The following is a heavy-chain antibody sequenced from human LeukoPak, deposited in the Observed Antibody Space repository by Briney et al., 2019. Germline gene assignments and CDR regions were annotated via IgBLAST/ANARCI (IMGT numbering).Heavy chain of an antibody. V-gene: IGHV4-34*01. CDR3: ARVYDSSGYWTFDI. D-gene: IGHD3-22*01. Sequence: PSETLSLTCAVYGGSFSGYYWSWIRQPPGKGLEWIGEINHSGSTNYNPSLKSRVTISVDTSKNQFSLKLSSVTAADTAVYYCARVYDSSGYWTFDIWGQGTMVTVSS. CDR2: INHSGST. CDR1: GGSFSGYY. J-gene: IGHJ3*02.